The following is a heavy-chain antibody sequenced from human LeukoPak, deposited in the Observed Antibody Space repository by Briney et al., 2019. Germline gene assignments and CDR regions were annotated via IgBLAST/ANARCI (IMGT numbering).Heavy chain of an antibody. Sequence: SETLSLTCTVSGGSISTYYWGWIRQPPGKGLEWIGSVYYTGSTDYNPSLKSRVTMSVDTSKHQSSLRLTSVTAADTAVYYCARYSGSYSYFDYWGQGTLVTVSS. D-gene: IGHD1-26*01. CDR3: ARYSGSYSYFDY. CDR2: VYYTGST. V-gene: IGHV4-39*07. J-gene: IGHJ4*02. CDR1: GGSISTYY.